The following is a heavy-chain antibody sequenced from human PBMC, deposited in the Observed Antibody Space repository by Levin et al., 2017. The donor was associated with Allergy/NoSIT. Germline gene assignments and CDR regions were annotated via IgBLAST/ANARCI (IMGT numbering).Heavy chain of an antibody. D-gene: IGHD4-17*01. Sequence: RAGGSLRLSCAASGFTFSSSAMHWVRQAPGKGLEWVAGLSYDGSNKFYADSVKGRFTISRDNSKDTLYLQMNSLRADDTAVYHCARDQGFGDYILYYFDYWGQGTLVTVSS. CDR2: LSYDGSNK. CDR1: GFTFSSSA. V-gene: IGHV3-30-3*01. J-gene: IGHJ4*02. CDR3: ARDQGFGDYILYYFDY.